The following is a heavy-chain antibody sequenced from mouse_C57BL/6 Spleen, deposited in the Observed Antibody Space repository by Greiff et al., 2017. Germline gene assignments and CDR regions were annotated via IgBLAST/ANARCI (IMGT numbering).Heavy chain of an antibody. CDR1: GYAFSSSW. CDR3: ERSGCVEDYCPLDY. CDR2: IYPGDGDT. D-gene: IGHD1-3*01. Sequence: QVQLQQSGPELVKPGASVKISCKASGYAFSSSWMNWVKQRPGKGLEWIGRIYPGDGDTNYNGKFKGKATLTADKSSSTAYMQLSSLTSEDSAVYFCERSGCVEDYCPLDYWGQGTTVTVSS. V-gene: IGHV1-82*01. J-gene: IGHJ4*01.